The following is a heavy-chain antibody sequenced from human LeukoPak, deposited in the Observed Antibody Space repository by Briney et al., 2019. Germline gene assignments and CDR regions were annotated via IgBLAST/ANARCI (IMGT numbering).Heavy chain of an antibody. V-gene: IGHV4-59*08. J-gene: IGHJ4*02. CDR3: ARHGGSSRYVY. D-gene: IGHD6-13*01. CDR2: ISYSGGT. Sequence: SETLSLTCTVSGASITSLYWSWIRQPPGKGLEWIGYISYSGGTNYNPSLESRVAISLDSSKNQFSLNLSSVTAADTAVYYCARHGGSSRYVYWGQGTLVTVSS. CDR1: GASITSLY.